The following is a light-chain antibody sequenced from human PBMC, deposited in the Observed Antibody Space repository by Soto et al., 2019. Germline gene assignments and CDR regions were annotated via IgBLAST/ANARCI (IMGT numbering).Light chain of an antibody. CDR1: QSVSRD. CDR3: QQYNNWPPIT. V-gene: IGKV3-15*01. J-gene: IGKJ5*01. CDR2: DAS. Sequence: IVMTQSPFTLSVSPGERATLSCRASQSVSRDLAWYQQKPGQTPRLLMYDASTRATGVPVRFSGSGSGTEFTLTISSLQSEDFAIYYCQQYNNWPPITFGQGTRLEIK.